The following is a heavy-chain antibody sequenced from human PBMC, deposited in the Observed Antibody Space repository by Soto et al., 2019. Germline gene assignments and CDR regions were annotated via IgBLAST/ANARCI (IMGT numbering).Heavy chain of an antibody. J-gene: IGHJ6*02. Sequence: SETLSLTCTVSGGSISSGDYYWSWIRQPPGKGLEWIGYIYYSGSTYYNPSLKSRVTISVDTSKNQFSLKLSSVTAADTAVYYCARAASRVVVPAVNYYGMDVWGQGTTVTVSS. CDR3: ARAASRVVVPAVNYYGMDV. D-gene: IGHD2-2*01. CDR2: IYYSGST. CDR1: GGSISSGDYY. V-gene: IGHV4-30-4*01.